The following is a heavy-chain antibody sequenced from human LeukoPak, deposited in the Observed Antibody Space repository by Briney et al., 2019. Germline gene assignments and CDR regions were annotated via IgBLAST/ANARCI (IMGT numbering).Heavy chain of an antibody. CDR1: GGSISNYY. J-gene: IGHJ4*02. CDR2: IYYSGST. CDR3: ARRRGQGELSL. D-gene: IGHD3-16*02. Sequence: SETLSLTCTVSGGSISNYYWSWIRQPPGKGLEWIGSIYYSGSTYYNPSLKSRVTISVDTSKNQFSLKLSSVTAADTAVYYCARRRGQGELSLWGQGALVTVSS. V-gene: IGHV4-39*01.